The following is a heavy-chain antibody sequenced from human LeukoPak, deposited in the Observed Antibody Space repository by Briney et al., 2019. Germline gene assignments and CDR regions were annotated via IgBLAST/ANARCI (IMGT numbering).Heavy chain of an antibody. Sequence: GGSLRLSCAASGFTFSSYEMNWVRQAPGKGLEWVSYISSSGSTQYYADPEKGRFTISRDNAKNSLYLQMNGLRAEDTAVYDCARGYYDFWSGSGQPIWFDPWGQGTLVTVPS. CDR2: ISSSGSTQ. J-gene: IGHJ5*02. CDR3: ARGYYDFWSGSGQPIWFDP. D-gene: IGHD3-3*01. CDR1: GFTFSSYE. V-gene: IGHV3-48*03.